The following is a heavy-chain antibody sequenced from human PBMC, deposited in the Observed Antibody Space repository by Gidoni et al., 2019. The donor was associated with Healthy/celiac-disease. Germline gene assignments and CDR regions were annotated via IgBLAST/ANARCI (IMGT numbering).Heavy chain of an antibody. J-gene: IGHJ4*02. Sequence: EVQLLESGGGLVQPGGSLRLSCAASGFTFSSYAMSWVRQAPGKGLEWVSAISGSGGSTYYADSVKGRFTISRDNSKNTLYLQMNSLRAEDTAVYYCAKEKYGSGSYYRSHFDYWGQGTLVTVSS. D-gene: IGHD3-10*01. CDR2: ISGSGGST. CDR1: GFTFSSYA. V-gene: IGHV3-23*01. CDR3: AKEKYGSGSYYRSHFDY.